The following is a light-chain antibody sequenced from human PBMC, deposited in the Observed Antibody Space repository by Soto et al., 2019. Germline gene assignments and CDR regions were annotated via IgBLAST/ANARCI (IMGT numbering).Light chain of an antibody. CDR2: DAS. J-gene: IGKJ3*01. CDR3: QQRSSWPFT. Sequence: EIVLTQSPATLSLSPGERAILSCRASQTINVFLAWFQQRPGQAPRLLIYDASTRAPGIPARFSGSGSGTDFTLTISSLEPEDFAVYYCQQRSSWPFTFGPGTKVDIK. V-gene: IGKV3-11*01. CDR1: QTINVF.